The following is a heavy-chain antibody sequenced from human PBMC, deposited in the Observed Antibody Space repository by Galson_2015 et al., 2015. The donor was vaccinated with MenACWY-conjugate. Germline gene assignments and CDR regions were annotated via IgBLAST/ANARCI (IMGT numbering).Heavy chain of an antibody. D-gene: IGHD2-21*01. Sequence: SLRLSCAASGFTFGTYWMTWVRQAPGKGLEWVGRIKSQTDGGKTDYAAPVKGRFTISRDDSKNTLYLQMNSLKIEDTAVYYCTTHKPDSWGGLLFHFYMDVWGKGTTVTVSS. V-gene: IGHV3-15*01. CDR2: IKSQTDGGKT. CDR1: GFTFGTYW. J-gene: IGHJ6*03. CDR3: TTHKPDSWGGLLFHFYMDV.